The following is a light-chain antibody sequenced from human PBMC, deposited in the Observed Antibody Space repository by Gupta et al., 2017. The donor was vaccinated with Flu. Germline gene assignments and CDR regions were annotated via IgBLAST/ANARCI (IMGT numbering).Light chain of an antibody. CDR1: HRISSW. CDR3: QQYNRPWT. Sequence: ASVGYRLTITCRARHRISSWLHWSPPQPGKAPKLLIYKSSTFERGVPSSFMCRASGSEFTLTISSLQPDDFATYYCQQYNRPWTFGPGTQV. V-gene: IGKV1-5*03. CDR2: KSS. J-gene: IGKJ1*01.